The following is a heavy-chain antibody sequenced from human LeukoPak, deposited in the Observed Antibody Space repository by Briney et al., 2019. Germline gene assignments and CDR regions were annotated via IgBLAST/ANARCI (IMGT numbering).Heavy chain of an antibody. V-gene: IGHV3-20*04. CDR1: GFTFDDYG. CDR3: ARDDYGSGSWSDY. Sequence: GGSLRLSCSASGFTFDDYGMSWVRQAPGKGLEWVSGIIWSGGSTGYADSVKGRFTISRDNAKNSLYLQMNSLRAEDTALYYCARDDYGSGSWSDYWGQGTLVTVSS. D-gene: IGHD3-10*01. CDR2: IIWSGGST. J-gene: IGHJ4*02.